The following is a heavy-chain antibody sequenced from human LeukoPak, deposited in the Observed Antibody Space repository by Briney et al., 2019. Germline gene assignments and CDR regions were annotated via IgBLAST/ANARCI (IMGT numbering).Heavy chain of an antibody. Sequence: GGSLRLSYAASGFTFSSYWMHWVRQAPGKGLVWVSRINSDGSSTSCADSVKGRFTISRDNAKNTLYLQMNSLRADDTAVYYCARDEGSTWQRFDPWGQGTLVTVSS. CDR2: INSDGSST. CDR3: ARDEGSTWQRFDP. CDR1: GFTFSSYW. D-gene: IGHD6-13*01. J-gene: IGHJ5*02. V-gene: IGHV3-74*01.